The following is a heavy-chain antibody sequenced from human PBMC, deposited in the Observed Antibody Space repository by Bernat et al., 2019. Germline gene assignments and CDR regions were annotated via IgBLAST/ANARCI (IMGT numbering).Heavy chain of an antibody. D-gene: IGHD3-22*01. J-gene: IGHJ3*02. CDR2: ISGSGGST. CDR1: GFTFSSYA. Sequence: EVQLVESGGGLVQPGGSLRLSCAASGFTFSSYAMSWVRQAPGKGLEWVSAISGSGGSTYYADSVKGRFTISRDNSKNTLYLQMNSLRAEDTAVYYCAEGGLYYYDSSGYYWALGAFDIWGQGTMVTVSS. V-gene: IGHV3-23*04. CDR3: AEGGLYYYDSSGYYWALGAFDI.